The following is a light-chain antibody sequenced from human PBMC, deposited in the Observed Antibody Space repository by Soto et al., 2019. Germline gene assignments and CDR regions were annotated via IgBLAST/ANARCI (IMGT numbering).Light chain of an antibody. V-gene: IGKV1-39*01. CDR1: QTISVY. J-gene: IGKJ4*01. Sequence: DIQMTQSPSSLSASVGDTVTITCRASQTISVYLNWYQQIPGKAPMLLIYTASTLQTGVPSRFSGGGAGTDFTLTLRSLQPEDFATYYCQQSFSTPEFYFGGGTPQLTFGGGTRVEIK. CDR3: QQSFSTPEFYFGGGTPQLT. CDR2: TAS.